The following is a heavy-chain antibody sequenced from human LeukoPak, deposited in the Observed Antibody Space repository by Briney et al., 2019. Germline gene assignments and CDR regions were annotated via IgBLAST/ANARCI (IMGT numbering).Heavy chain of an antibody. CDR2: IIPIFGTA. CDR1: GCTFSSYA. J-gene: IGHJ6*03. Sequence: ASVKVSCKASGCTFSSYAISWVRQAPGQGLEWMGGIIPIFGTANYAQKFQGRVTITADKSTSTAYMELSSLRSEDTAVYYCARGGSDDYYYYYMDVWGKGTTVTVSS. CDR3: ARGGSDDYYYYYMDV. V-gene: IGHV1-69*06.